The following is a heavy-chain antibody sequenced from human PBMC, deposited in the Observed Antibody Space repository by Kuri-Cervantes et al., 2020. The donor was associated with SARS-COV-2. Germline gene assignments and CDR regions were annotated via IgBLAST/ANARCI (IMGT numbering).Heavy chain of an antibody. Sequence: GESLKISCAASGFTLSSYAMHWVRQAPGKGLEWVAVISYDGSNKYYADSVKGRLTISRDNSKNTLYLQMNSLRAEDTAVYYCARDGRGSSSEWFDPWGQGTLVTVSS. J-gene: IGHJ5*02. D-gene: IGHD6-6*01. CDR3: ARDGRGSSSEWFDP. V-gene: IGHV3-30-3*01. CDR2: ISYDGSNK. CDR1: GFTLSSYA.